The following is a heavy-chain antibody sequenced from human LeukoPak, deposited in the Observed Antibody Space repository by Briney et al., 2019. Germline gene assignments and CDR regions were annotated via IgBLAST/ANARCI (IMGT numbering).Heavy chain of an antibody. CDR2: VYHSVST. D-gene: IGHD2-15*01. CDR3: ARAISVAATPGFFDY. Sequence: PSETLSLTCAVSGYSISSGYYWGWIRQPPGKGLEWIGSVYHSVSTYCNPSLKSRVTISIDTSKNQFSLKLSSVTAADTAVYYCARAISVAATPGFFDYWGQGTLVTVSS. CDR1: GYSISSGYY. V-gene: IGHV4-38-2*01. J-gene: IGHJ4*02.